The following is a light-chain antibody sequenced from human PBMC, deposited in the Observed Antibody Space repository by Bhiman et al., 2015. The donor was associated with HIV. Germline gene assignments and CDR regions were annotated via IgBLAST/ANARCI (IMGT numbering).Light chain of an antibody. CDR3: QSYDSGLGLYL. Sequence: SYELTQPPSLSVSPGQTASITCSGDKLGNRYACWYQQKPGQSPVLVIYQDNKRPSGIPERFSGSNSGNSATLTISGTQAVDEADYYCQSYDSGLGLYLFGGGTSVSVL. CDR1: KLGNRY. CDR2: QDN. V-gene: IGLV3-1*01. J-gene: IGLJ1*01.